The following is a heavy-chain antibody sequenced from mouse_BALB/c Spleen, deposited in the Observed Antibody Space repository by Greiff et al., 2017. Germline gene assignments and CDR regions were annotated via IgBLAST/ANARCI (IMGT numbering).Heavy chain of an antibody. Sequence: EVQVVESGGGLVKPGGSLKLSCAASGFTFSSYAMSWVRQSPEKRLEWVAEISSGGSYTYYPDTVTGRFTISRDNAKNTLYLEMSSLRSEDTAMYYCAKYGKGNYYFDYWGQGTTLTVSS. V-gene: IGHV5-9-4*01. CDR3: AKYGKGNYYFDY. D-gene: IGHD2-10*02. CDR2: ISSGGSYT. CDR1: GFTFSSYA. J-gene: IGHJ2*01.